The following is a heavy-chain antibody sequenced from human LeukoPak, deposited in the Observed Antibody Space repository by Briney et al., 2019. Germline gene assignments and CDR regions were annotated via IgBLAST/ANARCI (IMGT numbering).Heavy chain of an antibody. CDR1: GFTFSSYG. J-gene: IGHJ5*02. CDR3: ARDSEAWWFDP. Sequence: GGSLRLSCAASGFTFSSYGMHWVRQAPGEGLEWVAVIWYDGSNKYYADSVKGRFTISRDNSKNTLYLQMNSLRAEDTAVYYCARDSEAWWFDPWGQGTLVTVSS. CDR2: IWYDGSNK. V-gene: IGHV3-33*01.